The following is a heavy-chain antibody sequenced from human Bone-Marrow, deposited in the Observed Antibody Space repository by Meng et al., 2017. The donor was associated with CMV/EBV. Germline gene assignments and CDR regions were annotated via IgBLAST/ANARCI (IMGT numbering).Heavy chain of an antibody. CDR2: IYSGGST. D-gene: IGHD6-6*01. V-gene: IGHV3-53*01. CDR3: ARTLSSYSSSYYYYYGMDV. J-gene: IGHJ6*02. Sequence: GESLKISCAASGFTVSSNYMSWVRQAPGKGLEWVSVIYSGGSTYYADSVKGRFTISRDNSKNTLYLQMNSLRAEDTAVYYCARTLSSYSSSYYYYYGMDVWGQGTTATVSS. CDR1: GFTVSSNY.